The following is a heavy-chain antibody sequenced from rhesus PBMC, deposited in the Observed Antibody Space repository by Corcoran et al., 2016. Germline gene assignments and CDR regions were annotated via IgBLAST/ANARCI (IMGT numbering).Heavy chain of an antibody. CDR2: LSGSGSTT. Sequence: QVQLQESGPGVVKPSETLSLTCAVSGGPRSDNFLWSWIRQPPGKGLGWIGYLSGSGSTTVYNPSLKSRVTISKATSKYQFSLQLSSVTAADTAVYYCARRTTGTTAFFDSWGQGVLVTVSS. CDR1: GGPRSDNFL. J-gene: IGHJ4*01. D-gene: IGHD1-7*02. V-gene: IGHV4S10*01. CDR3: ARRTTGTTAFFDS.